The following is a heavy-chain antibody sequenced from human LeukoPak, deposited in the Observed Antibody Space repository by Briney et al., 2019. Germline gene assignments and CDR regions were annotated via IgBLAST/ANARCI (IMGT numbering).Heavy chain of an antibody. J-gene: IGHJ6*02. CDR3: AKGALGYCSSTSCLYYGMDV. CDR1: GFTFSSYA. CDR2: ISGSGGST. V-gene: IGHV3-23*01. Sequence: GGSLRLSCAASGFTFSSYAMSWVRQAPGKGREWVSAISGSGGSTYYADSVKGRFTISRDNSENTLYLQMNSLRAEDTAVYYCAKGALGYCSSTSCLYYGMDVWGQGTTVTVSS. D-gene: IGHD2-2*01.